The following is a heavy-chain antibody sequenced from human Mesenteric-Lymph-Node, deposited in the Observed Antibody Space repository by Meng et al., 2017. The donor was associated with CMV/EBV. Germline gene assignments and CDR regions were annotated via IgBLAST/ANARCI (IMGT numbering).Heavy chain of an antibody. J-gene: IGHJ4*02. CDR1: GGSISSYY. Sequence: SETLSLTCTVSGGSISSYYWSWIRQPPGRGREWIGYIYYSGSTNYNPSLKSRVTISVDTSKNQFSLKLSSVTAADTAVYYCARGSIAAAGKPDYWGQGTLVTVSS. CDR3: ARGSIAAAGKPDY. V-gene: IGHV4-59*01. CDR2: IYYSGST. D-gene: IGHD6-13*01.